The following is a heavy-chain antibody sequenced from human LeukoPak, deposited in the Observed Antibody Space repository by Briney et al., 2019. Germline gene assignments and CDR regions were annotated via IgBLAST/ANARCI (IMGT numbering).Heavy chain of an antibody. CDR3: ARVMVRGVILPGY. CDR1: GFTFSSYA. J-gene: IGHJ4*02. Sequence: PGRSLRLSCAASGFTFSSYAMHWVRQAPGKGLEWVAVISYDGSNKYYADSVKGRFTISRDNSKNTLYLQMNSLRAEDTAVYYCARVMVRGVILPGYWGQGTLVTVSS. V-gene: IGHV3-30-3*01. D-gene: IGHD3-10*01. CDR2: ISYDGSNK.